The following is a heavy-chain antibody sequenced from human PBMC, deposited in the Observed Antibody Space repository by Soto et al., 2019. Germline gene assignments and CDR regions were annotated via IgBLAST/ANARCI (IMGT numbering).Heavy chain of an antibody. Sequence: SETLSLTCTVSGGSISSYYWSWIRQPPGKGLEWIGYIYYSGSNNYNPSLKSRGTISVDTSKNQFSLKLSAVTAADTAVYYCARVAETLVHYYFDYWGQGTLVTVSS. V-gene: IGHV4-59*01. D-gene: IGHD2-8*02. CDR3: ARVAETLVHYYFDY. J-gene: IGHJ4*02. CDR2: IYYSGSN. CDR1: GGSISSYY.